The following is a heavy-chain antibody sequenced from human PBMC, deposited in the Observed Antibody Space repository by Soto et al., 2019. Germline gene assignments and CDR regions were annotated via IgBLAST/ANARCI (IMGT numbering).Heavy chain of an antibody. CDR2: ISAHNGNT. V-gene: IGHV1-18*01. D-gene: IGHD2-15*01. J-gene: IGHJ4*02. Sequence: QVHLVQSGAEVKKPGASVKVSCKGSGYTFTSYGITWVRQAPGQGLEWMGWISAHNGNTDYAQKLQGRVTVTRDTSTSTAYMELRSLRSDDTAVYYCAGGWYGDYWGQGALVTVSS. CDR3: AGGWYGDY. CDR1: GYTFTSYG.